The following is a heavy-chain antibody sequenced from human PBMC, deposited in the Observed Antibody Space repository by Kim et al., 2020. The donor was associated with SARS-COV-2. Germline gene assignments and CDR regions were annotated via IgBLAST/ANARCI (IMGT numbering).Heavy chain of an antibody. CDR3: VRDLNYYSSENYIDYFDS. Sequence: VKGRFTSSRDNSKNTLYLEMNSLRSDDTAVYFCVRDLNYYSSENYIDYFDSWGQGTLVTVSS. V-gene: IGHV3-30*14. D-gene: IGHD3-10*01. J-gene: IGHJ4*02.